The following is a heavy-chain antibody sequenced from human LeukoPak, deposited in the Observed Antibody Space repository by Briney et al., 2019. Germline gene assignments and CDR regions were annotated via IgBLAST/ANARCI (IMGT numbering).Heavy chain of an antibody. D-gene: IGHD2-2*02. V-gene: IGHV4-30-4*08. CDR3: ARAYCSSTSCYTDCYYMDV. Sequence: SETLSLTCTVSGGSISSGDYYWSWIRQPPGKGLEWIGYIYYSGSTYYNPSLKSRLTISVGTSKNQFSLKLSSVTAADTAVYYCARAYCSSTSCYTDCYYMDVWGKGTTVTVSS. CDR2: IYYSGST. J-gene: IGHJ6*03. CDR1: GGSISSGDYY.